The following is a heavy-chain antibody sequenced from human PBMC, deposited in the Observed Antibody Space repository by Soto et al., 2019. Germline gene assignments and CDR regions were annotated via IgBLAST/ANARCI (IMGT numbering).Heavy chain of an antibody. CDR1: GGSVSSGSYY. CDR3: ARPLYSYGPMDV. Sequence: QVQLQESGPGLVKPSETLSLTCTVSGGSVSSGSYYWSWIRQPPGKGLEWIGYIYYSGSTNYNSSLKSRVTISVDTSKNQFSLKLSSVTAADTAVYYCARPLYSYGPMDVWGQGTTVTVSS. J-gene: IGHJ6*02. D-gene: IGHD5-18*01. CDR2: IYYSGST. V-gene: IGHV4-61*01.